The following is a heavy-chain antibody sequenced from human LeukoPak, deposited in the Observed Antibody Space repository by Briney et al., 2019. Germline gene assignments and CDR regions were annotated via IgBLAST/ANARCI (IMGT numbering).Heavy chain of an antibody. CDR1: GGSFSGYY. D-gene: IGHD3-10*01. Sequence: SETLSLTCAVYGGSFSGYYWSWIRQPAGKGLEWIGEINHSGSTNYNPSLKSRVTISVDMSKNQFSLKLSSVTAADTAVYYCARGPYYYGSGSYHLDYWGQGTLVTVSS. V-gene: IGHV4-34*01. CDR2: INHSGST. J-gene: IGHJ4*02. CDR3: ARGPYYYGSGSYHLDY.